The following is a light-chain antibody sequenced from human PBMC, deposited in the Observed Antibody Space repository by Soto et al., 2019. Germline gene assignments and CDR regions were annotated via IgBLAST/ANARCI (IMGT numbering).Light chain of an antibody. CDR2: SNY. CDR1: SGSLS. CDR3: AGRDDSLSGLYV. V-gene: IGLV1-44*01. Sequence: QPVLTQPPSASGTPGQRVTISCSASSGSLSVDWYQHLPGTAPKLLIYSNYQRPSGVPDRFSGSKSGTSASLVISGLQSEDDADYYCAGRDDSLSGLYVFGTGTKVTVL. J-gene: IGLJ1*01.